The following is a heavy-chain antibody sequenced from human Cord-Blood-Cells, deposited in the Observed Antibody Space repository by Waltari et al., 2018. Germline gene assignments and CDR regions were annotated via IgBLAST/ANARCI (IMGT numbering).Heavy chain of an antibody. CDR1: GYTFNGYY. CDR2: INPNSGGT. CDR3: ARVSSTSRFGDV. V-gene: IGHV1-2*02. Sequence: QVQLVQSGAEVKKPGAAVKVSCKASGYTFNGYYMHRVGQAPGQGLEWMGWINPNSGGTNYAQKFQGRVTMTRDTSISTAYMELSRLRSDDTAVYYCARVSSTSRFGDVWGQGTTVTVSS. D-gene: IGHD2-2*01. J-gene: IGHJ6*02.